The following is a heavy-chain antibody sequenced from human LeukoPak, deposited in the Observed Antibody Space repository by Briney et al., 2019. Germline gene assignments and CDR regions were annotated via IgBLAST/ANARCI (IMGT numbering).Heavy chain of an antibody. Sequence: PGGSLRLSCAASGFTFSSYAMSWVRQAPGKGLEWVSAISGSGGSTYYADSVKGRFTISRDNSKNTLYLQMNSLGAEDTAVYYCAKVVTYYYGSGSFNWGQGTLVTVSS. V-gene: IGHV3-23*01. D-gene: IGHD3-10*01. CDR1: GFTFSSYA. J-gene: IGHJ4*02. CDR3: AKVVTYYYGSGSFN. CDR2: ISGSGGST.